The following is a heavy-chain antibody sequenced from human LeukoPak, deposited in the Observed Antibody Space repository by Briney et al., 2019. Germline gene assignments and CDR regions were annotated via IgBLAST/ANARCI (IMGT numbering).Heavy chain of an antibody. J-gene: IGHJ4*02. CDR1: GGSFSGYS. D-gene: IGHD3-3*01. V-gene: IGHV4-34*01. Sequence: SETLSLTCAVYGGSFSGYSWTWIRQPPGKGLEWIGEIYHSGSTNYSPSLKSRITISVDTSKNRFSLNLSSVTAADTAVYYCARFRITIFGVVITSRYYFDYWGQGTLVTVSS. CDR3: ARFRITIFGVVITSRYYFDY. CDR2: IYHSGST.